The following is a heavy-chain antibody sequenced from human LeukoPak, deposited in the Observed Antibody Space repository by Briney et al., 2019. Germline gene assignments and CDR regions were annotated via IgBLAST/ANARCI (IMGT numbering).Heavy chain of an antibody. Sequence: GASVKVSCKASGYTFTGYYMHWVRQAPGQGLEWMGWINPNSGGTNYAQKFQGRVTMTRDTSISTAYMELSRLRSDDTAVYYCVRVNDSSGYTYDYWGQGTLVTVSS. CDR2: INPNSGGT. CDR1: GYTFTGYY. CDR3: VRVNDSSGYTYDY. V-gene: IGHV1-2*02. D-gene: IGHD3-22*01. J-gene: IGHJ4*02.